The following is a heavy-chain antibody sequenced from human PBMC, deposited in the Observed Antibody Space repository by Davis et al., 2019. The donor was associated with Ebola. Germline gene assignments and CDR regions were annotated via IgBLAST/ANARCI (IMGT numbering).Heavy chain of an antibody. CDR1: GFTFSSYS. D-gene: IGHD3-3*01. Sequence: GGSLRLSCAASGFTFSSYSMNWVRQAPGKGLEWVSFISSSSTTIYYADSVKGRFTVSRHNSKNTLYLQMNSLRPDDTAVYYCATATIFGDYGMDVWGQGTTVTVSS. V-gene: IGHV3-48*01. CDR3: ATATIFGDYGMDV. CDR2: ISSSSTTI. J-gene: IGHJ6*02.